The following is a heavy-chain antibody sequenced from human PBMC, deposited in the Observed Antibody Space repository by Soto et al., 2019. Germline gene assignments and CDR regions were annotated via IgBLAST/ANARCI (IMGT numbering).Heavy chain of an antibody. V-gene: IGHV1-69*01. Sequence: QVQLVQSGAEVKKPGSSVKVSCKASGGTFSSYAISWVRQAPGQGLEWMGGIIPIFGTANYAQKFQGRVTITADESTSTAYMELSSLRSEDTAVYYCARDLPGYSSGWYAPFDYWGQGTLVTVSS. CDR3: ARDLPGYSSGWYAPFDY. D-gene: IGHD6-19*01. CDR1: GGTFSSYA. CDR2: IIPIFGTA. J-gene: IGHJ4*02.